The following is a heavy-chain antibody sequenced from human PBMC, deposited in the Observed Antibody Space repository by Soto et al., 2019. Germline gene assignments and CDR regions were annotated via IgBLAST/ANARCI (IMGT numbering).Heavy chain of an antibody. D-gene: IGHD5-12*01. Sequence: SETLSLTCTVSGGSINTFYWSWVRQPAGKGLEWIGRIFSSGSTSFNPSLESRVAMSVDTSKNHLSLNLSSVTAADMAVYYCAREGSYSAYNFAHGIQLWSFDFWGQGALVTVSS. CDR2: IFSSGST. V-gene: IGHV4-4*07. J-gene: IGHJ4*02. CDR1: GGSINTFY. CDR3: AREGSYSAYNFAHGIQLWSFDF.